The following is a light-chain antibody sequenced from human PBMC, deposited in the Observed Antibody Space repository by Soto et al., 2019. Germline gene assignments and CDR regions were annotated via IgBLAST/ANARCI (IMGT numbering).Light chain of an antibody. CDR1: QSVSTN. Sequence: EIVLTQSPGTLSLSPGERATLSCRASQSVSTNLAWYQQRPGQAPRLLIYGASTRATGIPARFSGSGSGTEFTLTISSLQSEDFAVYYCQQYNNWPFITFGQGTRLEIK. CDR3: QQYNNWPFIT. J-gene: IGKJ5*01. CDR2: GAS. V-gene: IGKV3-15*01.